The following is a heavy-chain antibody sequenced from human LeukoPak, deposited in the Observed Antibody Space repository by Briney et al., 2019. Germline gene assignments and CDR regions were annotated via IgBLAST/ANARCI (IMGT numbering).Heavy chain of an antibody. D-gene: IGHD2-21*01. CDR3: ARDIRVAFDY. V-gene: IGHV3-21*01. J-gene: IGHJ4*02. CDR2: ISAGSSYI. Sequence: GGSLRLFCAASGFTFSTFSMNWVRHAPGKGVEWGSSISAGSSYIYYADSVKGQFTISRDNAKNSLYLQMNSLRAEDTAVYFCARDIRVAFDYWGQGTLVTVSS. CDR1: GFTFSTFS.